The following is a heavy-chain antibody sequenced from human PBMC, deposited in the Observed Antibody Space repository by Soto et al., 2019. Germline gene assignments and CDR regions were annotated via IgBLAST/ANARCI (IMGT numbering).Heavy chain of an antibody. CDR3: TRDPPYYDFRLVV. Sequence: PGGSLRLSCAASGFTVSSNYMSWVRQAPGKGLEWVSLIYSGGSTYYADSVKGRFTISRDNSKNTLYLQMNSLRAEDTAVYYCTRDPPYYDFRLVVWGQGTTGIVSS. V-gene: IGHV3-66*01. J-gene: IGHJ6*01. CDR1: GFTVSSNY. CDR2: IYSGGST. D-gene: IGHD3-3*01.